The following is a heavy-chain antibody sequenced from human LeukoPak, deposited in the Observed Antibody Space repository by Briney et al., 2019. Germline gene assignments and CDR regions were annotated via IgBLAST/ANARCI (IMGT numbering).Heavy chain of an antibody. CDR3: ARGYYDKSGYYFPFDF. Sequence: GGSLRLSCAASGFTFSEYYMSWIRQAPGKGLEWVSYIRSSSSYTNYADSVKGRFTISRDNAKNSLYLQMNSLRAEDTGVYYCARGYYDKSGYYFPFDFWGQGTLVTVSS. J-gene: IGHJ4*02. CDR1: GFTFSEYY. V-gene: IGHV3-11*06. D-gene: IGHD3-22*01. CDR2: IRSSSSYT.